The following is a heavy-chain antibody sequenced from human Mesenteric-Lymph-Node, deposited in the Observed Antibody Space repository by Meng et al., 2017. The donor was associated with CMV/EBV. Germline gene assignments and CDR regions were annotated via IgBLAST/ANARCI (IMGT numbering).Heavy chain of an antibody. CDR2: ISGSGGST. J-gene: IGHJ4*02. CDR3: AKRDATFYYYDSSGYLEDY. V-gene: IGHV3-23*01. D-gene: IGHD3-22*01. Sequence: FSSYAMNWGRQAPGKGLEWVSDISGSGGSTYYEDSVKGRFTISRDNSKNTLYLQMNSLRAEDTAVYYCAKRDATFYYYDSSGYLEDYWGQGTLVTVSS. CDR1: FSSYA.